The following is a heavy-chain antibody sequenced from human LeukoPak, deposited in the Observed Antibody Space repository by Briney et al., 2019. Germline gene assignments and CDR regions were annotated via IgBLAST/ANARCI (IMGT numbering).Heavy chain of an antibody. V-gene: IGHV3-30-3*01. Sequence: PGGSLRLSCAASGFTFSSYAMPWVRQAPGKGLEWVAVISYDGSNKYYADSVKGRFTISRDNSKNTLYLQMNSLRAEDTAVYYCARDYYDSSGPESGYWGQGTLVTVSS. J-gene: IGHJ4*02. CDR2: ISYDGSNK. CDR3: ARDYYDSSGPESGY. D-gene: IGHD3-22*01. CDR1: GFTFSSYA.